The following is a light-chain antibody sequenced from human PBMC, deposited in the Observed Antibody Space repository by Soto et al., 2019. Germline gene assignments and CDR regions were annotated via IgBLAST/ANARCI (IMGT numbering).Light chain of an antibody. CDR3: QQYNSYSRT. Sequence: DIHVTQSPSTLPAYVGDRVTITCRASQDIGTSLAWYQQKPGKAPKLLIYDASSLESGVPSRFSGSGSGTEFTLTISSLQPDDFATYYCQQYNSYSRTFGQGTKVDIK. V-gene: IGKV1-5*01. J-gene: IGKJ1*01. CDR1: QDIGTS. CDR2: DAS.